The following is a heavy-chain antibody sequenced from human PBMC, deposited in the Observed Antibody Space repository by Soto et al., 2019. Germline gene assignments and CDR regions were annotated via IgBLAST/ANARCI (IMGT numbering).Heavy chain of an antibody. Sequence: PGGSLRLSCAASGFTVIRYAISWVRQAPGKGLEWVSAISGSGGSTYYADSVKGRFTISRDNSKNTLYLQMNSLRAEDAAVYYCANLLAFHFDWLFLSKNHDDYWGQGTLVTVSS. D-gene: IGHD3-9*01. CDR3: ANLLAFHFDWLFLSKNHDDY. V-gene: IGHV3-23*01. CDR1: GFTVIRYA. J-gene: IGHJ4*02. CDR2: ISGSGGST.